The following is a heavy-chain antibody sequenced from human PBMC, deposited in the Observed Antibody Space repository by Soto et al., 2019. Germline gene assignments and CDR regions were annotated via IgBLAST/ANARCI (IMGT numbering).Heavy chain of an antibody. J-gene: IGHJ4*02. CDR3: AKDIVGSSGWYAFDY. CDR1: GFTFDDYA. Sequence: EVQLVESGGGLVQPGRSLRLSCAASGFTFDDYAMHWVRQAPGKGLEWVSGISWNSGSIGYADSVKGRFTISRDNAKNSLYLQMNSLRAEDTALYYCAKDIVGSSGWYAFDYWGQGPLVTVSS. D-gene: IGHD6-19*01. V-gene: IGHV3-9*01. CDR2: ISWNSGSI.